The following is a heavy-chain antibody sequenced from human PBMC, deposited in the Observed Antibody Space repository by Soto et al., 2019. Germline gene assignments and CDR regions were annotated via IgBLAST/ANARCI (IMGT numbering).Heavy chain of an antibody. V-gene: IGHV3-73*01. CDR2: IRSKTNGYAT. CDR1: AFTFSAST. D-gene: IGHD3-9*01. CDR3: TRNYDILTDYYNYYYMDV. J-gene: IGHJ6*03. Sequence: VQLVESGGGLVQPGGSLKLSCAASAFTFSASTMYWVRQASGKGLEWVGRIRSKTNGYATAYAASVKGRFTISRDDSKNTAYLQMNSLKTEDTAVYYCTRNYDILTDYYNYYYMDVWGKGTTVIVSS.